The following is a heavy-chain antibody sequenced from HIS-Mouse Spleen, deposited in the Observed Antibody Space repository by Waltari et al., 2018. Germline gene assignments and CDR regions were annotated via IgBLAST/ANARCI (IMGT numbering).Heavy chain of an antibody. Sequence: QLQLQESGPGLVKPSETLSLTCTVSGGSISSSRSYWGWTGPPPGKGLEWIGSIYYSGSTYYNPSLKSRVTISVDTSKNQFSLKLSSVTAADTAVYYCAREIPYSSSWYDWYFDLWGRGTLVTVSS. CDR2: IYYSGST. J-gene: IGHJ2*01. V-gene: IGHV4-39*07. CDR3: AREIPYSSSWYDWYFDL. D-gene: IGHD6-13*01. CDR1: GGSISSSRSY.